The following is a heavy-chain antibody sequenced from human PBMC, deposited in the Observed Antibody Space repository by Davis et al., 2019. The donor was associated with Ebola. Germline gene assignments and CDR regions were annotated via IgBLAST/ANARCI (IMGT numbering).Heavy chain of an antibody. CDR1: GGSISNSNHY. Sequence: PSETLSLTCTVSGGSISNSNHYCGWIRQPPGEGLEWIASMYHSGDTFYNPSLKSRVTISVDTSKNQFSLRLSSVTAADTAVYFCVRHWGGRGWYFDYWGQGTLVTVSS. CDR3: VRHWGGRGWYFDY. J-gene: IGHJ4*02. D-gene: IGHD6-19*01. CDR2: MYHSGDT. V-gene: IGHV4-39*01.